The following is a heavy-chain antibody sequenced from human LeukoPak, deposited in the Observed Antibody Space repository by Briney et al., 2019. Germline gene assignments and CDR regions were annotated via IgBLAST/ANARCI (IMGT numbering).Heavy chain of an antibody. CDR3: ANRGSGWYEDYYYYMDV. CDR2: MSGSGGST. D-gene: IGHD6-19*01. Sequence: PGGSLRLSCAASGFTFSSYAMSWVRQAPGQGLKWVSAMSGSGGSTYYADSVNGRFTISRENSKNTLYLQMNSLRAEDTAVYYCANRGSGWYEDYYYYMDVWGKGTTVTISS. J-gene: IGHJ6*03. CDR1: GFTFSSYA. V-gene: IGHV3-23*01.